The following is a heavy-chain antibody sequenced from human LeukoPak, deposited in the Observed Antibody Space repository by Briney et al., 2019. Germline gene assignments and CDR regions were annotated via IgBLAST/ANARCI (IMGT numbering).Heavy chain of an antibody. J-gene: IGHJ4*02. D-gene: IGHD3-16*01. CDR1: GGSIIGYY. CDR2: VHYSGST. Sequence: SETLSLTCTVSGGSIIGYYWNWVQHAPGRGLEWIGYVHYSGSTKYNSSLNNRVIISIDTSKNQFSLRLTSVTPADTAVYYCARDLAGEWGNYFDYWGQGIVVTVPS. V-gene: IGHV4-59*12. CDR3: ARDLAGEWGNYFDY.